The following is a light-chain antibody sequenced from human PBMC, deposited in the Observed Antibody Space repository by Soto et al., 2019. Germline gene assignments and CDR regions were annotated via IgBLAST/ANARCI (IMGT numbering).Light chain of an antibody. V-gene: IGKV1-8*01. Sequence: AIRMTQSPSSLAASTGDRVTITCPASQGSSSYLAWYQQKPGKAPKLLIYAASTLQSGVPSRFSGSGSGTDFTLTISCLQSEDFATYYCQQYYSYPPITFGQGTRLEI. CDR3: QQYYSYPPIT. CDR2: AAS. CDR1: QGSSSY. J-gene: IGKJ5*01.